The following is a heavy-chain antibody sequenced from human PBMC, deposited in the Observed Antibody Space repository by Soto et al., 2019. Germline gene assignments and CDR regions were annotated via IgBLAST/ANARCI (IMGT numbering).Heavy chain of an antibody. D-gene: IGHD1-1*01. CDR1: GYIFTTYG. Sequence: QVQLVQSGAEVKKPGASVKVSCKASGYIFTTYGISWVRQAPGQGLEWMGWISIHNGNTKYAQKFQGRVTMTTATSTSTAYMELRSLTSDDTAVYYCARYAVSWNDGIDDYFDGMDVGGQGITFTVSS. CDR3: ARYAVSWNDGIDDYFDGMDV. CDR2: ISIHNGNT. V-gene: IGHV1-18*04. J-gene: IGHJ6*02.